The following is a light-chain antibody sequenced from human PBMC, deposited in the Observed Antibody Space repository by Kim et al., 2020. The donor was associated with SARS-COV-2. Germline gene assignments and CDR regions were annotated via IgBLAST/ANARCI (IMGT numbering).Light chain of an antibody. Sequence: EIVMTQSPSTLSVFPGERATFSCRASQSVSSNLAWYQQRPGQTPTLLIRGASTRATGVPVRFSGSGSGTEFTLTISSLQSEDFAIYYCHQYNNWPYTFGQGTKLEI. V-gene: IGKV3-15*01. CDR3: HQYNNWPYT. CDR2: GAS. J-gene: IGKJ2*01. CDR1: QSVSSN.